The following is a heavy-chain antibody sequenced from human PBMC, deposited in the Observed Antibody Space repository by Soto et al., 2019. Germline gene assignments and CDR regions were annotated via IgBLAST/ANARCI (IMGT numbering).Heavy chain of an antibody. J-gene: IGHJ4*02. CDR1: GGSMIGYY. Sequence: KPSETLSLTCRVSGGSMIGYYCSFIRQAPGKGLEWIGYVYYTGSTNYNPSLQSRVTISVDTSNKQFSLSLRLVTAADTAVYFCARSIAVPSSHIDHWGQGIRVTVSS. V-gene: IGHV4-59*01. CDR3: ARSIAVPSSHIDH. D-gene: IGHD6-6*01. CDR2: VYYTGST.